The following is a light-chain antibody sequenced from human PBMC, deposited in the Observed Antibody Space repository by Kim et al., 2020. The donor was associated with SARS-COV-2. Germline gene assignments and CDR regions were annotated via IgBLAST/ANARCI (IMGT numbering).Light chain of an antibody. CDR2: GAS. CDR3: QQFGSSSYT. V-gene: IGKV3-20*01. CDR1: QSVSSNY. J-gene: IGKJ2*01. Sequence: EIVLTQSPGTLSLSPGERATLSCRASQSVSSNYLVWYQQKPGQAPRLLIYGASTRATGIPDRFSGSGSGTDFTLTISRLEPEDFAVYFCQQFGSSSYTFGQGTKLEI.